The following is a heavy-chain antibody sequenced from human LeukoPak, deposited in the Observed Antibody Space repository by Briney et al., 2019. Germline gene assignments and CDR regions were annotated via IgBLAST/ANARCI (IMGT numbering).Heavy chain of an antibody. CDR1: GFTFRNCA. CDR2: ISGTGYNT. V-gene: IGHV3-23*01. CDR3: AKHVSGSLFYFDY. D-gene: IGHD3-10*01. J-gene: IGHJ4*02. Sequence: SGGSLRLSCAASGFTFRNCAMSWVRQAPWKGLEWVSGISGTGYNTYYADSVKGRFTISRDNSKNTLYLQMNSLGAEDTAVYYCAKHVSGSLFYFDYWGQRTLVTVSS.